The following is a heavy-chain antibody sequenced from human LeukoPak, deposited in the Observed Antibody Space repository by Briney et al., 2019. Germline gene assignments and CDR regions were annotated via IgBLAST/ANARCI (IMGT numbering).Heavy chain of an antibody. CDR1: GGTFSSYA. J-gene: IGHJ4*02. V-gene: IGHV1-69*04. CDR3: ARDTPVTTVHY. Sequence: ASVKVSCKASGGTFSSYAISWVRQAPGQGLEWMGRIIPILGIANYAQKFQGRVTITADKSTSTAYMELSSLRSEDTAVYYCARDTPVTTVHYWGQGTLVTVSS. D-gene: IGHD4-17*01. CDR2: IIPILGIA.